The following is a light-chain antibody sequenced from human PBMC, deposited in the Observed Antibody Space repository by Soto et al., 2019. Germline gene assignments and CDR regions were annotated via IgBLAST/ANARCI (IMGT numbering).Light chain of an antibody. CDR2: DVS. CDR3: SSYTSGSTLEV. CDR1: SSDVGGYNY. Sequence: QSALTQPASVSGSPGQSITISCTGTSSDVGGYNYVSWYQQHPGKAPKLMIYDVSNRPSGVSNRFSGSKSGNTTSLTISGLQAEDEADYYCSSYTSGSTLEVFGTGTKLTV. J-gene: IGLJ1*01. V-gene: IGLV2-14*01.